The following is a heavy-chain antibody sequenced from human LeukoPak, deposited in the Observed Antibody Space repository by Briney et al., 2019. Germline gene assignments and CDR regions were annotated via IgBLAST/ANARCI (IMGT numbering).Heavy chain of an antibody. CDR2: ISGNGGSI. CDR3: AKAPYYYDTSGYFFRNVDY. Sequence: GGSLRLSCAASGFTFYRYAMSWVRQAAGKGLEWVSSISGNGGSIYYADSVKGRFTISRDNSKNTVYLQMNSLRAEDTALYFCAKAPYYYDTSGYFFRNVDYWGQGTLVTVSS. J-gene: IGHJ4*02. D-gene: IGHD3-22*01. CDR1: GFTFYRYA. V-gene: IGHV3-23*01.